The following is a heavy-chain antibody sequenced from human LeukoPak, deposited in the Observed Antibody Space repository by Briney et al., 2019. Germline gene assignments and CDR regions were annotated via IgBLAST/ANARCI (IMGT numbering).Heavy chain of an antibody. Sequence: GGSLRLSCAASGFTFSSYLMHWVRQAPGKGLVWVSRINSDGSSTSYADSVKGRFTISRDNAKNTLYLQMDSLRAEDTAVYYCARLPTVSAYYYYGMDVWGQGTTVTVSS. CDR2: INSDGSST. CDR3: ARLPTVSAYYYYGMDV. D-gene: IGHD4-4*01. CDR1: GFTFSSYL. J-gene: IGHJ6*02. V-gene: IGHV3-74*01.